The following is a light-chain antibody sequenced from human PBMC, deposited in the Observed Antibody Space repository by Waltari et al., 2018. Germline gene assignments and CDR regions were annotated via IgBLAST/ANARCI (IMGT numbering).Light chain of an antibody. CDR2: KDT. V-gene: IGLV3-25*03. CDR3: LSAYSGGSQGV. J-gene: IGLJ2*01. CDR1: ALPKQY. Sequence: SYELTQPPSVSVSPGQTAKIPCSGDALPKQYTYWYKQKPGQAPLLVIYKDTERPSGIPERFSGSSSGTTVTLTISGVQAEDEADYYCLSAYSGGSQGVFGGGTKLTVL.